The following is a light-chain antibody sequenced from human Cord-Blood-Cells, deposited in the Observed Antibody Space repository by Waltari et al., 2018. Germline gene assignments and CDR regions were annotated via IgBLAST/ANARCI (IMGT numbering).Light chain of an antibody. CDR1: RPNIGAGYD. CDR2: GNS. J-gene: IGLJ1*01. CDR3: QSYDSSLSGYV. V-gene: IGLV1-40*01. Sequence: QSVLTQPPSVSGAPGQRVTISCTGSRPNIGAGYDVHWYQQLPGTAPKLLIYGNSNRPSGVPDRFSGSKACTSASLAITGLQAEDEADYYCQSYDSSLSGYVFGTGTKVTVL.